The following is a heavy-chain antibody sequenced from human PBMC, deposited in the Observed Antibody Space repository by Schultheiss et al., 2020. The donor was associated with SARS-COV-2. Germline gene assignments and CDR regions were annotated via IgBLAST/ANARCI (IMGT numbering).Heavy chain of an antibody. CDR1: GGSFSGYY. J-gene: IGHJ6*02. V-gene: IGHV4-34*01. D-gene: IGHD3-3*01. CDR3: ARDSGAGYDFWSGYYTYYYYGMDV. Sequence: SQTLSLTCAVYGGSFSGYYWSWIRQPPGKGLEWIGEINHSGSTNYNPSLKSRVTISVDTSKNQFSLKLSSVTAADTAVYYCARDSGAGYDFWSGYYTYYYYGMDVWGQGTTVTVSS. CDR2: INHSGST.